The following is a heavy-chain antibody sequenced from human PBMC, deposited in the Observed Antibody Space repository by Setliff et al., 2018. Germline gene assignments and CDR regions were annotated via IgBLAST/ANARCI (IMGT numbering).Heavy chain of an antibody. V-gene: IGHV1-46*01. Sequence: ALVKVSCKASGYTFTSHYMHWVRQAPGLGLEWMGTINPSSGRTSYAQKFQGGVTMTRDTSTSTVYMDMSSLRSEDTAVYYCARDVFPYHYEGAFDIWGQGTMVTVSS. J-gene: IGHJ3*02. CDR1: GYTFTSHY. D-gene: IGHD3-22*01. CDR2: INPSSGRT. CDR3: ARDVFPYHYEGAFDI.